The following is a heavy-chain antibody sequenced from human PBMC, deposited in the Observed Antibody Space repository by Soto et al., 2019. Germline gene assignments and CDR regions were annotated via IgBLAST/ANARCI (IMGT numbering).Heavy chain of an antibody. D-gene: IGHD3-22*01. CDR3: AREYYYDSSGYYLDY. CDR2: IYYSGST. Sequence: PSETMSLTCTVSGGCISSGVYYWTWIRQHPGKGLEWIGYIYYSGSTYYNPSLKSRVTISVDTSKNQFSLKLSSVTAADTAVYYCAREYYYDSSGYYLDYWGQGTLVTVSS. V-gene: IGHV4-31*03. J-gene: IGHJ4*02. CDR1: GGCISSGVYY.